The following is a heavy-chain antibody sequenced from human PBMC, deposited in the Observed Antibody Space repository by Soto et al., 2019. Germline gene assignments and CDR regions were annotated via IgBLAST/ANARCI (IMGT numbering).Heavy chain of an antibody. D-gene: IGHD4-17*01. J-gene: IGHJ6*02. CDR3: ARVSLDGEPKWNYGMEV. V-gene: IGHV1-3*01. Sequence: QVQLVQSGAEVKKPGASVKVSCKASGYTFTSYAMHWVRQAPGQRLEWMGWINAGNGNTKYSQKFQGRVTITRDTPASTAYMELSSLRSEDTGVYYCARVSLDGEPKWNYGMEVWGQGTTVTVSS. CDR2: INAGNGNT. CDR1: GYTFTSYA.